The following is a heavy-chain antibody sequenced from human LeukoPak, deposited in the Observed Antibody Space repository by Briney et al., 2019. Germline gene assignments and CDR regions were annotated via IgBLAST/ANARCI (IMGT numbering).Heavy chain of an antibody. CDR1: GGSFSGYY. CDR3: ARGVVVVVAAPYSPYYYYYYMDV. J-gene: IGHJ6*03. Sequence: SETLSLTCAVYGGSFSGYYWSWIRRPPGKGLEWIGRIYTSGSTNYNPSLKSRVTISVDTSKNQFSLKLSSVTAADTAVYYCARGVVVVVAAPYSPYYYYYYMDVWGKGTTVTVSS. CDR2: IYTSGST. D-gene: IGHD2-15*01. V-gene: IGHV4-4*08.